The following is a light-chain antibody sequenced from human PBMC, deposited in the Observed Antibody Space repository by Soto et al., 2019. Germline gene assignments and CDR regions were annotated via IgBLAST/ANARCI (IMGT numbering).Light chain of an antibody. CDR1: QSMSSY. Sequence: DIQMTQSPSSLSASVGDRVSITCRASQSMSSYLNWYQQKPGKAPKLLIYAASSLQSGVPSRFIGSASGTDFILTISSLQPEDFGTYYCQQSFSTPWTFGQGTKVEI. V-gene: IGKV1-39*01. CDR2: AAS. CDR3: QQSFSTPWT. J-gene: IGKJ1*01.